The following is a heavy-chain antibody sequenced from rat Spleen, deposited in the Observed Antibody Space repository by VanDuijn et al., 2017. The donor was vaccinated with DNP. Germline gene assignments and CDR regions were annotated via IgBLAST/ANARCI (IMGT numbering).Heavy chain of an antibody. D-gene: IGHD4-3*01. Sequence: EVQLVQSGGGLVQPGRSLKLSCTASGFTFSDYYMAWVRQAPTKGLECVAYIGYDGGSTYYGDSVRGRFTISRDNARSTLYLQMNSLRSEDMATYYCVRWNSGHFDYWGQGTLVAVSS. V-gene: IGHV5-22*01. J-gene: IGHJ3*01. CDR2: IGYDGGST. CDR1: GFTFSDYY. CDR3: VRWNSGHFDY.